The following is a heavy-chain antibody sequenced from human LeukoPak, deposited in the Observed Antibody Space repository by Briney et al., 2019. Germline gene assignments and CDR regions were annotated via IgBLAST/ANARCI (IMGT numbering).Heavy chain of an antibody. J-gene: IGHJ4*02. CDR3: AAVIDY. CDR1: GFTFSSYE. CDR2: ISNSGSTK. Sequence: GGSLRLSCAASGFTFSSYEMNWVRQAPGKGLEWISYISNSGSTKYYADSVKGRFTISRDNAKNSVFLQMNSLRAEDTAVYYCAAVIDYWGQGTLVTVSS. V-gene: IGHV3-48*03.